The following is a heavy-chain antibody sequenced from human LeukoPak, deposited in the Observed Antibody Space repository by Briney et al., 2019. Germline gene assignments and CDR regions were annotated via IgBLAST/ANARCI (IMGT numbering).Heavy chain of an antibody. CDR1: GFTFRNYA. J-gene: IGHJ4*02. Sequence: GGSLRLSCAASGFTFRNYAMSWVRQGPGKGLEWVSGISGSADSTYYADSVKGRFTISRDNSKNTFYLQMNSLRAEDTAVYYCAKGLGGEFYWGQGTLVTVSS. V-gene: IGHV3-23*01. D-gene: IGHD2-21*01. CDR2: ISGSADST. CDR3: AKGLGGEFY.